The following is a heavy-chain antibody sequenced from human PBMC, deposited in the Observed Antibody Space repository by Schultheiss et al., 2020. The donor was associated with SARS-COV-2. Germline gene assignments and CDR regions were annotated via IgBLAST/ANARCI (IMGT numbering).Heavy chain of an antibody. Sequence: SQTLSLTCTVSGGSISSYYWSWIRQPPGKGLEWIGYIYYSGSTNYNPSLKSRVTISVDTSKNQFSLNLYSVTAADTAVYYCTAYGDYRYYYYGMDVWGQGTTVTVSS. CDR2: IYYSGST. J-gene: IGHJ6*02. CDR3: TAYGDYRYYYYGMDV. CDR1: GGSISSYY. V-gene: IGHV4-59*08. D-gene: IGHD4-17*01.